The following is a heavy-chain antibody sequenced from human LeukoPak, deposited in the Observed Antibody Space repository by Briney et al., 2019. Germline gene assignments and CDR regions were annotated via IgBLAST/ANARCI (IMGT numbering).Heavy chain of an antibody. Sequence: SQTLSLTCTVSGGSISSGSYYWSWIRQPAGKGLEWIGRIYTSGSANYNPSLKSRVTISVDTSKNQFSLKLSSVTAADTAVYYCAREGMYSSSSYFDYWGQGTLVTVSS. D-gene: IGHD6-6*01. CDR1: GGSISSGSYY. J-gene: IGHJ4*02. CDR2: IYTSGSA. CDR3: AREGMYSSSSYFDY. V-gene: IGHV4-61*02.